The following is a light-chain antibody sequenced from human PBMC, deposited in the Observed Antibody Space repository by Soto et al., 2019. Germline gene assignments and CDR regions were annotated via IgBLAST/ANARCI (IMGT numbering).Light chain of an antibody. CDR1: SSNIGAGYN. V-gene: IGLV1-40*01. CDR3: QSYDRSLSGSRVV. J-gene: IGLJ2*01. Sequence: QSVLTQPPSVSGAPGQRVTISCIGGSSNIGAGYNVHWYQQLPGTAPKLLISGDNNRPSGVPDRFSGSKSGTSASLAITGLQAEDEADYYCQSYDRSLSGSRVVFGGGTKVTVL. CDR2: GDN.